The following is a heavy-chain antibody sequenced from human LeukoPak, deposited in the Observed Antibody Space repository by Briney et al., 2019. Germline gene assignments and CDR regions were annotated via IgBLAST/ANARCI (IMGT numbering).Heavy chain of an antibody. CDR1: GFTVYNYA. J-gene: IGHJ4*02. V-gene: IGHV3-23*01. CDR3: AKGNYYFDSSGYFHFDY. CDR2: ITGGGGST. D-gene: IGHD3-22*01. Sequence: GGSLRLSCAASGFTVYNYAMSWVRQAPGKGLEWVSLITGGGGSTDYADSVKGRFAISRDNSKNTVSLQMNSLRAEDTAVYYCAKGNYYFDSSGYFHFDYWGQGTQVTVSS.